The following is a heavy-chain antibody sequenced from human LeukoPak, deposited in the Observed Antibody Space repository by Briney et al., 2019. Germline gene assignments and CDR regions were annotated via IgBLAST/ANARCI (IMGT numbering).Heavy chain of an antibody. D-gene: IGHD1-14*01. CDR2: ISGSGGST. Sequence: PGGSLRLSCAASGFPFNTYAMSWVRQAPGKGLEWVSAISGSGGSTYYADSVRGRFTISRDNDKNSIYLQMDSLRDEDTAVYYCAKGNRGLSPDYWGQGTLVTVSS. V-gene: IGHV3-23*01. J-gene: IGHJ4*02. CDR1: GFPFNTYA. CDR3: AKGNRGLSPDY.